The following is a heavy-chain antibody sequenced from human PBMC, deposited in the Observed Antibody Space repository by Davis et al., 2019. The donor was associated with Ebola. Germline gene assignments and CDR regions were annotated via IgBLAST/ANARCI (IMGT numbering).Heavy chain of an antibody. CDR3: VKDTGTYYDSTGPYFFDS. CDR1: GFTLEDYA. CDR2: ISWNSGSK. Sequence: SLRLSCAASGFTLEDYAMHWVRRAPGKGLEWVSGISWNSGSKGYADSVQGRFTISRDNARNSLYLEMNGLRRDDTALYFCVKDTGTYYDSTGPYFFDSWGQGTQVTVSS. V-gene: IGHV3-9*01. J-gene: IGHJ5*01. D-gene: IGHD3-22*01.